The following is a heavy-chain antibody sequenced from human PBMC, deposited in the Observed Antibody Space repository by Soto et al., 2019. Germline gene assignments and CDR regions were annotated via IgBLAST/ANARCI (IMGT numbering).Heavy chain of an antibody. CDR3: AKGFQDYGDYVRSAVNT. Sequence: PGGSLRLSCAASGFTFSSYAMSWVRQAPGKGLEWVSAISGSGGSTYYADSVKGRFTISRDNSKNTLYLQMNSLRAEDTAVYYCAKGFQDYGDYVRSAVNTWGQGTLVTVSS. V-gene: IGHV3-23*01. D-gene: IGHD4-17*01. CDR1: GFTFSSYA. CDR2: ISGSGGST. J-gene: IGHJ4*02.